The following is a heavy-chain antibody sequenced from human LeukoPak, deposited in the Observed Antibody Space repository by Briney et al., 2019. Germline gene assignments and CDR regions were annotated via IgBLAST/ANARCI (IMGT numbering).Heavy chain of an antibody. Sequence: SVKVSCKASGGTFIGYAISWVRQAPGQGLEWMGRIIPIFGTANYAQKFQGRVAITTDESTSTAYMELSSLRSEDTAVYYCARDCSSTSCYGQLPSYYFDYWGQGTLVTVSS. CDR2: IIPIFGTA. V-gene: IGHV1-69*05. CDR1: GGTFIGYA. CDR3: ARDCSSTSCYGQLPSYYFDY. D-gene: IGHD2-2*01. J-gene: IGHJ4*02.